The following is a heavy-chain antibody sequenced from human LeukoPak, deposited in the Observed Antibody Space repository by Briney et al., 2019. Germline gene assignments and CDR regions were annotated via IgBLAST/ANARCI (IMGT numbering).Heavy chain of an antibody. CDR3: ARGSAYRSFDY. CDR1: GASISSGSYS. Sequence: SQTLFLTCTVSGASISSGSYSWSWIRQPAGEGLGWIGRLYTSGITNYDSSLKSRITMSVDTSKNQFSLKLSSVTAADTAVYYCARGSAYRSFDYWGQGTLVSVSS. J-gene: IGHJ4*02. CDR2: LYTSGIT. V-gene: IGHV4-61*02. D-gene: IGHD4-11*01.